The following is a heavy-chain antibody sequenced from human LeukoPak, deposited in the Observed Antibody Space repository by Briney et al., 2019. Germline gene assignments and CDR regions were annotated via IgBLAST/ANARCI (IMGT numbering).Heavy chain of an antibody. CDR2: ISSRRSYI. J-gene: IGHJ3*02. V-gene: IGHV3-21*01. CDR1: GFTFSRYS. Sequence: GGALRLSCAASGFTFSRYSMNWVRQAPGKGLEWVSSISSRRSYIYYAHSMKGRLTIPRHNARHSLYLPINKQRDRDTSIYYCVRSWEAFDIWGQGTMVTVSS. CDR3: VRSWEAFDI. D-gene: IGHD1-26*01.